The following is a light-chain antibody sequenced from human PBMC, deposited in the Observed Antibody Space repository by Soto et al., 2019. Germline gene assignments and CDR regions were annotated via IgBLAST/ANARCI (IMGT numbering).Light chain of an antibody. J-gene: IGLJ1*01. CDR3: AAWDDSLNALV. CDR2: SNN. Sequence: QSVLTQPPSASGTPGQRVTISCSGSSSNIGSNTVSWYQQVPGTAPKLLIYSNNQRPSGVPDRFSGSKSGTSASLATSGLQSEDEDDYYCAAWDDSLNALVFGTGTKLTVL. V-gene: IGLV1-44*01. CDR1: SSNIGSNT.